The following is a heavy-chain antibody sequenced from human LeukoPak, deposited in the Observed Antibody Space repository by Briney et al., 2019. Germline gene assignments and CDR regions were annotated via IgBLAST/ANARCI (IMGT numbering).Heavy chain of an antibody. Sequence: ASVKVSCKASGYTFINYYIHWVRQAPGQGLEWMGWISAYNGNTNYAQKLQGRVTMTTDTSTSTAYMELRSLRSDDTAVYYCARETHSSSSFYYFDYWGQGTLVTVSS. J-gene: IGHJ4*02. V-gene: IGHV1-18*04. D-gene: IGHD6-6*01. CDR1: GYTFINYY. CDR2: ISAYNGNT. CDR3: ARETHSSSSFYYFDY.